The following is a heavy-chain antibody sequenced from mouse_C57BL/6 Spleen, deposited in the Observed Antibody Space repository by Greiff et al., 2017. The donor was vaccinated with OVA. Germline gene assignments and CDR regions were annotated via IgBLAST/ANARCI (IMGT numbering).Heavy chain of an antibody. V-gene: IGHV1-19*01. CDR1: GYTFTDYY. J-gene: IGHJ3*01. D-gene: IGHD2-4*01. Sequence: VQLQQSGPVLVKPGASVKMSCKASGYTFTDYYMNWVKQSHGKSLEWIGVINPYNGGTSYNQKFKSKATLTVDKSSSTAYMQLSSLTSEDSAVYYCASGVFYYDYDVAYWGQGTLVTVSA. CDR2: INPYNGGT. CDR3: ASGVFYYDYDVAY.